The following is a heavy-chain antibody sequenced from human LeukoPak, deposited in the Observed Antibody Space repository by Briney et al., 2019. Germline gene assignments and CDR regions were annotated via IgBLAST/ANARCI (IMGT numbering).Heavy chain of an antibody. Sequence: GGSLRLSCAASGFTFSSYWMSWVRRAPGKGLEWVANIKQDGSEKYYVDSVKGRFTISRDNAKNSLYLQMNSLRAEDTAVYYCAREGPDIVSDWFDPWGQGTLVTVSS. CDR1: GFTFSSYW. D-gene: IGHD2-15*01. V-gene: IGHV3-7*01. CDR3: AREGPDIVSDWFDP. J-gene: IGHJ5*02. CDR2: IKQDGSEK.